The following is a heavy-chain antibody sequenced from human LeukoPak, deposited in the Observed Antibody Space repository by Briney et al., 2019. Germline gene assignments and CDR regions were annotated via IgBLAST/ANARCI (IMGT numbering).Heavy chain of an antibody. Sequence: GGSLRLSCAASGFTFSSYSMNWVRQAPGKGLEWVSSISSSSSYIYYADSVKGRFTISRDNAKNSLYLQMNSLRAEDTAVYYCARDPVGPKGYFDYWGQGTLVTVSS. V-gene: IGHV3-21*01. CDR2: ISSSSSYI. D-gene: IGHD1-26*01. J-gene: IGHJ4*02. CDR3: ARDPVGPKGYFDY. CDR1: GFTFSSYS.